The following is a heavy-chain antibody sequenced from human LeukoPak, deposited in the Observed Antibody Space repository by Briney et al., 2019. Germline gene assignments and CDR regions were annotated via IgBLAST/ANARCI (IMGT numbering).Heavy chain of an antibody. D-gene: IGHD7-27*01. CDR1: GFTFSSYG. J-gene: IGHJ6*02. CDR3: ARDGLNWAMDV. V-gene: IGHV3-33*01. CDR2: IWYDGSNK. Sequence: PGGSLRLSCAASGFTFSSYGMHWVRQAPGKGLEWVAVIWYDGSNKYYADSVKGRFTISRDSSKNTLYLRMNSLRAEDTAVYYCARDGLNWAMDVWGQGTTVTVSS.